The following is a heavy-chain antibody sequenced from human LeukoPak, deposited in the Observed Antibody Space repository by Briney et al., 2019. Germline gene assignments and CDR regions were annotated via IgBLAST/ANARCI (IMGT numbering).Heavy chain of an antibody. J-gene: IGHJ5*02. V-gene: IGHV1-69*05. Sequence: ASVKVSCKASGGTFSSYAISWVRQAPGQGLEWMGGIIPIFGTANYAQKFQGRVTITTDESTSTAYMELSSLRSEDTAVYYCARQNYDFWSGYYTGIYWFDPWGQGTLVTVSS. D-gene: IGHD3-3*01. CDR3: ARQNYDFWSGYYTGIYWFDP. CDR1: GGTFSSYA. CDR2: IIPIFGTA.